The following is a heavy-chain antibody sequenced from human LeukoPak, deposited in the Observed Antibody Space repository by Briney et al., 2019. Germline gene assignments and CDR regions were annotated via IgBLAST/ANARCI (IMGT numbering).Heavy chain of an antibody. CDR2: INTNTGNP. V-gene: IGHV7-4-1*02. J-gene: IGHJ3*02. Sequence: EASVKVSCKASGYTFTSYAMNWVRQAPGQGLEWMGWINTNTGNPTYAQGFTGRFVFSLDTSVSTAYLQISSLKAEDTAVYYCARVWDITMVRGTLDIWAKGQWSPSLQ. CDR1: GYTFTSYA. D-gene: IGHD3-10*01. CDR3: ARVWDITMVRGTLDI.